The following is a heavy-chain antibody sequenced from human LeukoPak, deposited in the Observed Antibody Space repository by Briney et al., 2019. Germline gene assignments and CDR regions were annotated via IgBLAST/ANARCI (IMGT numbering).Heavy chain of an antibody. J-gene: IGHJ4*02. V-gene: IGHV3-23*01. D-gene: IGHD4-17*01. CDR3: AKRPSDYGDYVSYFDY. CDR1: GFTFSSYA. Sequence: GGSLRLSCAASGFTFSSYAMSWVRQAPGKGLEWVSGILDSGYSTYYANSVKGRFTISRDNSNNTLYLQMNSLRAEDTAVYYCAKRPSDYGDYVSYFDYWGQGTLVTVSS. CDR2: ILDSGYST.